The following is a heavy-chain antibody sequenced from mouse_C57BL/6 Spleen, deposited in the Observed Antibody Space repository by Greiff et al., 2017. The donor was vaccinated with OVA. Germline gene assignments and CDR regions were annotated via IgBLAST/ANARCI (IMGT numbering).Heavy chain of an antibody. Sequence: DVKLQESGGDLVKPGGSLKLSCAASGFTFSSYGMSWVRQTPDKRLEWVATISSGGSYTYYPDSVKGRFTISRDNAKNTLYLQMSSLKSEDTAMYYCARHGDYYGSSYGYFDVWGTGTTVTVSS. J-gene: IGHJ1*03. V-gene: IGHV5-6*02. CDR2: ISSGGSYT. CDR3: ARHGDYYGSSYGYFDV. D-gene: IGHD1-1*01. CDR1: GFTFSSYG.